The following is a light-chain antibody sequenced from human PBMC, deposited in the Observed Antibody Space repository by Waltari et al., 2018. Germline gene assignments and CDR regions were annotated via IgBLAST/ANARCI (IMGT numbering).Light chain of an antibody. Sequence: QSDLTQPASVSGSPGQSITIPCTGASNNIVRYNSVAWYQQHNGKAPTLMIYEANKRPSGVSHRFSASRSGNTASLTISGLQAEDKADYYCCSYGGPSIYVFGNATRVTV. J-gene: IGLJ1*01. V-gene: IGLV2-23*01. CDR3: CSYGGPSIYV. CDR2: EAN. CDR1: SNNIVRYNS.